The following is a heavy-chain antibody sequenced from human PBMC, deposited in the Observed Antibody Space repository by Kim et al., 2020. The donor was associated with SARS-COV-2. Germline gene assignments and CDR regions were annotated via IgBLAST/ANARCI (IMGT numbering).Heavy chain of an antibody. J-gene: IGHJ6*02. CDR3: ARGMGYGGNRPLGYYYYGMDV. V-gene: IGHV1-8*01. CDR1: GYTFTSYD. Sequence: ASVKVSCKASGYTFTSYDINWVRQATGQGLEWMGWMNPNSGNTGYAQKFQGGVTMTRNTSISTAYMELSSLRSEDTAVYYCARGMGYGGNRPLGYYYYGMDVWGQGTTVTVSS. CDR2: MNPNSGNT. D-gene: IGHD2-15*01.